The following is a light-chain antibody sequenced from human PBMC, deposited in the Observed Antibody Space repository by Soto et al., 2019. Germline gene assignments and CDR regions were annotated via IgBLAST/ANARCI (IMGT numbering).Light chain of an antibody. CDR3: QQPNSPPFT. V-gene: IGKV1-39*01. CDR2: DAY. CDR1: HIVSSY. Sequence: DIQLTQSPSSLSASVGDRVTITCRASHIVSSYLTWYQQKRGKAPTLLIYDAYNLRSGVPSRFTGSGGGAEFTLTISSLQPDDFAAYYCQQPNSPPFTFGQGTNLELK. J-gene: IGKJ2*01.